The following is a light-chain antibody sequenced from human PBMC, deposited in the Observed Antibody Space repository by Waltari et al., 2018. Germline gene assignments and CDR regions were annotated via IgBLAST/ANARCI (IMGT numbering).Light chain of an antibody. V-gene: IGLV1-44*01. J-gene: IGLJ3*02. CDR1: SSNIGSNT. CDR2: SNQ. Sequence: QSVLTQPPSASGTPGQRVTISCSGSSSNIGSNTVNWYQQLPGTAPKLLIYSNQQRPSGVPARFSGSNSGTAASLPISGLQSEEEADDYCAAWDDSLNGWVFGGGTKLTVL. CDR3: AAWDDSLNGWV.